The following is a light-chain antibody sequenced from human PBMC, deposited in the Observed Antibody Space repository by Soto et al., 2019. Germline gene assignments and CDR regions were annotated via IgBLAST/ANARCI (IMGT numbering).Light chain of an antibody. V-gene: IGKV3-15*01. Sequence: EIVMTQSPATLSVSPGERATLSCRASQSVSSSLAWYQQKPGQAPRLVIYGASTRATGIPARFSGSGSGTEFTLTISSLQSEDFAIYYRQQFNNWPRTFGQGTKVDIK. CDR1: QSVSSS. CDR2: GAS. CDR3: QQFNNWPRT. J-gene: IGKJ1*01.